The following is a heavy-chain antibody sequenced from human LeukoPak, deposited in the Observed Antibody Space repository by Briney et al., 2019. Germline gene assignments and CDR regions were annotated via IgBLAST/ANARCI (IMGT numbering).Heavy chain of an antibody. CDR3: ARENYGSGSYQYYFDY. V-gene: IGHV3-7*01. CDR2: IKEDGSEE. J-gene: IGHJ4*02. Sequence: GGSLRLSCAASGLAFGSYWMNWVRQAPGKGLEWVANIKEDGSEEYYVDSVKGRFTISRDNAKNSLYLQMNSLRAEDTAVYYCARENYGSGSYQYYFDYWGQGTLVTVSS. CDR1: GLAFGSYW. D-gene: IGHD3-10*01.